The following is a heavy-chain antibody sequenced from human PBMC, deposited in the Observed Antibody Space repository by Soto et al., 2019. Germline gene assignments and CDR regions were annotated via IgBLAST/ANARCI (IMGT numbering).Heavy chain of an antibody. D-gene: IGHD2-2*02. Sequence: SETLSLTCNLSGDSYSISTYSWSWIRQPPGKALQWIGFIYQSGVTSYNPSLASRVSISLDRSNNQCSLKLKSVTAADTAVYYCARGPYLKPSLFDYWGQGKLVTVSS. CDR3: ARGPYLKPSLFDY. CDR1: GDSYSISTYS. CDR2: IYQSGVT. J-gene: IGHJ4*02. V-gene: IGHV4-30-2*01.